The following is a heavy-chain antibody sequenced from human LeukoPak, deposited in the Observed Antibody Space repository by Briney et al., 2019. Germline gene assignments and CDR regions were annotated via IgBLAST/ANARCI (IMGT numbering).Heavy chain of an antibody. J-gene: IGHJ6*02. CDR1: GGTFSSYA. CDR3: ARGYLSDSGGYDPLELRSGMDV. D-gene: IGHD5-12*01. Sequence: SVKVSCKASGGTFSSYAISWVRQAPGQGLEWMGRIIPILGIANYAQKFQGRVTITADKSTSTAYMELSSLRSEDTAVYYCARGYLSDSGGYDPLELRSGMDVWGQGTTVTVSS. V-gene: IGHV1-69*04. CDR2: IIPILGIA.